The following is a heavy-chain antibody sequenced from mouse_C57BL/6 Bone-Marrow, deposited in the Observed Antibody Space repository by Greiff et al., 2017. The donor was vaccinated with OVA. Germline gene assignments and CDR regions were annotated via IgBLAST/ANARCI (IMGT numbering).Heavy chain of an antibody. D-gene: IGHD1-1*01. V-gene: IGHV1-50*01. CDR3: ASYYD. Sequence: VQLQQPGAELVKPGASVKLSCKASGYTFTSYWMHWVKQRPGQGLEWIGEIDPSDSYTNYNQKFKGKATLTVDTSSSTAYMQLSSLTSEDSAVYYCASYYDWGQGTTLTVSS. CDR1: GYTFTSYW. CDR2: IDPSDSYT. J-gene: IGHJ2*01.